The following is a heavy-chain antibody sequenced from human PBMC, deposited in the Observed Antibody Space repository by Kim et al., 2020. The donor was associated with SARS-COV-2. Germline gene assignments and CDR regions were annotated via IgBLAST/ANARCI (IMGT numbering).Heavy chain of an antibody. Sequence: PSLKSRVTISVDTSKNRCSLKLSSVTAADTAVYYCAGPESSGWHNDAFDIWGQGTMVTVSS. CDR3: AGPESSGWHNDAFDI. D-gene: IGHD6-19*01. V-gene: IGHV4-39*01. J-gene: IGHJ3*02.